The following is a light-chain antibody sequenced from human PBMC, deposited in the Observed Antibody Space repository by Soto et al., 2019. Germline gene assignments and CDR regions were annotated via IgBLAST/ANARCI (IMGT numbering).Light chain of an antibody. CDR1: QSISKF. CDR3: QQNYNTPIT. CDR2: AAS. V-gene: IGKV1-39*01. J-gene: IGKJ5*01. Sequence: DFELPQSPSSLSAFVGDRVSISCRASQSISKFLSWYQQRPGTAPKLLIYAASSLESGVPSRFSGSGSGTDFTLTISSLQPEDFATYYCQQNYNTPITCGQGTRLE.